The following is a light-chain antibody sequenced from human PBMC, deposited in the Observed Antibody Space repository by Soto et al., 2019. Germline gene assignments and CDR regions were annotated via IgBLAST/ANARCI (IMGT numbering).Light chain of an antibody. CDR1: SSDVGSNNL. CDR2: EVT. V-gene: IGLV2-23*02. J-gene: IGLJ2*01. Sequence: QSVLTQPASVSGSPGQSITISCTGTSSDVGSNNLVSWYQQYPGKAPNLMIFEVTQRPSGVSNRFSGSKSGNTASLTISGLQAEDEADYYCCSYAATSTLVVFGGGTKLTVL. CDR3: CSYAATSTLVV.